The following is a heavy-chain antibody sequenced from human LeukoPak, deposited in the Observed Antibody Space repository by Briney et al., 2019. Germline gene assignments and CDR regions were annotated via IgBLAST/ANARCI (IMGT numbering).Heavy chain of an antibody. CDR1: GYSFTSYW. CDR3: ARLSPYGDYAGGLDY. J-gene: IGHJ4*02. V-gene: IGHV5-51*01. CDR2: IYPGDSDT. Sequence: MSGESLKISCKGSGYSFTSYWIGWVRQMPGKGLEWMGIIYPGDSDTRYSPSFQGRVTISADKSISTAYLQWSSLKASDTAMYYCARLSPYGDYAGGLDYWGQGTLVTVSS. D-gene: IGHD4-17*01.